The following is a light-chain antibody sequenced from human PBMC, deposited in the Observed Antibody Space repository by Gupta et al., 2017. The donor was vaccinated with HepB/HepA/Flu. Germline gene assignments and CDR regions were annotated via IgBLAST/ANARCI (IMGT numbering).Light chain of an antibody. CDR3: GTWDSSLSVVV. V-gene: IGLV1-51*01. J-gene: IGLJ2*01. CDR1: SANIGKNH. CDR2: DTN. Sequence: QSVLTHPPSVSAAPGQTVTISCPGSSANIGKNHVSWYQQFPGTAPKLLIYDTNERPSGIPARFSASKSGTSATLGITGLQTGDEANYYCGTWDSSLSVVVFGGGTKLTVL.